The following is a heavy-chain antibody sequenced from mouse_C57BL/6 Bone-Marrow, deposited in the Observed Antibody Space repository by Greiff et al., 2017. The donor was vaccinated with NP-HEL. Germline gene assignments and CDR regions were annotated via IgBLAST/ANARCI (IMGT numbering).Heavy chain of an antibody. D-gene: IGHD1-1*01. CDR2: ISSGGSYT. CDR3: ARDYYGSSYGGY. V-gene: IGHV5-6*01. J-gene: IGHJ2*01. Sequence: VQLKESGGDLVKPGGSLKLSCAASGFTFSSYGMSWVRQTPDKRLEWVATISSGGSYTYYPDSVKGRFTISRDNAKNTRYLQMSSLKSEDTAMYYCARDYYGSSYGGYWGQGTTLTVSS. CDR1: GFTFSSYG.